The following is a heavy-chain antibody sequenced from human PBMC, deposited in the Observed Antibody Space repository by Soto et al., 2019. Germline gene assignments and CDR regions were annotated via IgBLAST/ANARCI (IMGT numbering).Heavy chain of an antibody. CDR2: IRSKVKSYAT. J-gene: IGHJ2*01. Sequence: VQLVESGGGLVQPGGSLKLSCAASGFTFSASAMHWVRQASGKGLEWVGRIRSKVKSYATAYAASVKGRFTISRDNSKNTAYLQMNSLTTEDTAVYYCTRRNYGDYGWYFDLWGRGTLVTVSS. D-gene: IGHD4-17*01. CDR3: TRRNYGDYGWYFDL. V-gene: IGHV3-73*01. CDR1: GFTFSASA.